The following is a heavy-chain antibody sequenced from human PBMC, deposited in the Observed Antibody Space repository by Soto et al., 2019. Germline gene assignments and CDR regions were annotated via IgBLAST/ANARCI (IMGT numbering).Heavy chain of an antibody. CDR1: GYTFTSYG. J-gene: IGHJ6*03. D-gene: IGHD3-3*01. V-gene: IGHV1-18*01. CDR2: ISAYNGNT. CDR3: ARYTIFGFCTPSNYYHYYMDV. Sequence: ASVKVSCKASGYTFTSYGISWVRQAPGQGLEWMGWISAYNGNTNYAQKLQGRVTMTTNTSMSTAYMELSSLRSEDTAMYYCARYTIFGFCTPSNYYHYYMDVWGKGTTVTVSS.